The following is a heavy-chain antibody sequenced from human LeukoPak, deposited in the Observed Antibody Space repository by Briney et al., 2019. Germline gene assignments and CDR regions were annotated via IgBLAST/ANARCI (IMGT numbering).Heavy chain of an antibody. CDR1: GFTFSSYW. CDR2: ISGDGT. Sequence: GGSLRLSCAASGFTFSSYWMHWVRQAPGKGLEWVSAISGDGTYYADSVKGRFTISRDNSKDTLYLQMNSLRAEDTAVYYCARDSLVVVPAAIGYYYYYYMDVWGKGTTVTVSS. V-gene: IGHV3-66*01. D-gene: IGHD2-2*01. J-gene: IGHJ6*03. CDR3: ARDSLVVVPAAIGYYYYYYMDV.